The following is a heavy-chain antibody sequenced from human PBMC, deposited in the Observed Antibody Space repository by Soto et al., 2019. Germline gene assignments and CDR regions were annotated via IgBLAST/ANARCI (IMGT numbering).Heavy chain of an antibody. CDR2: ISYRGIS. V-gene: IGHV4-59*01. J-gene: IGHJ4*02. D-gene: IGHD5-18*01. CDR3: AREMYDSYGYPLDS. Sequence: PSDTLSLTCSLSGGSINSYFWSWMRQPPGKGLEWIGYISYRGISIYNPSLKSRVTISVDTSKKQLSLKLSSVTAADTAVYYCAREMYDSYGYPLDSWGQGTLVTVSS. CDR1: GGSINSYF.